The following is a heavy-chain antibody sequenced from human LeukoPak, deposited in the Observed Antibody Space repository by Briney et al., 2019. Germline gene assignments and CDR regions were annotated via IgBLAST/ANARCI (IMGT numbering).Heavy chain of an antibody. Sequence: GESLRISCKGSGYSFTSYWISWVRQMPGKGLEWMGRIDPSDSYTNYSPSFQGRVTISADKSISTAYLQWSSLKASDTAMYYCARQPQYYYGSGSYYPDYWGQGTLVTVSS. J-gene: IGHJ4*02. CDR2: IDPSDSYT. CDR3: ARQPQYYYGSGSYYPDY. D-gene: IGHD3-10*01. CDR1: GYSFTSYW. V-gene: IGHV5-10-1*01.